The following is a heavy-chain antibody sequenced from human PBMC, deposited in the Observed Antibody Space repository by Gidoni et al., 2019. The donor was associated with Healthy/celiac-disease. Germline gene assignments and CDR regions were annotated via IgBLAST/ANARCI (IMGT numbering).Heavy chain of an antibody. D-gene: IGHD3-10*01. CDR1: GFTFDDSA. Sequence: EVQLVESGGVVVQPGGSLRLSCAASGFTFDDSAMHWVRQAPGKGLEWVSLISWDGGSTYYADSVKGRFTISRDNSKNSLYLQMNSLRAEDTALYYCAKAVEPYGSGNNWFDPWGQGTLVTVSS. V-gene: IGHV3-43D*04. CDR3: AKAVEPYGSGNNWFDP. J-gene: IGHJ5*02. CDR2: ISWDGGST.